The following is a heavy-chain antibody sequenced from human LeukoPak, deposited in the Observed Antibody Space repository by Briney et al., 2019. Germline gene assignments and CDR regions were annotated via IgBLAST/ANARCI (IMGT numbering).Heavy chain of an antibody. CDR2: ISAYNGNT. Sequence: GASVKVSCKASGYTFTSYGISWVRQAPGQGLEWMGWISAYNGNTNYAQKLQGRVTMTTDTSTSTAYMELRSLRSDDTAVYYCARLYYDILTGYWDHFDYWGQGTLVTVSS. CDR1: GYTFTSYG. D-gene: IGHD3-9*01. CDR3: ARLYYDILTGYWDHFDY. J-gene: IGHJ4*02. V-gene: IGHV1-18*01.